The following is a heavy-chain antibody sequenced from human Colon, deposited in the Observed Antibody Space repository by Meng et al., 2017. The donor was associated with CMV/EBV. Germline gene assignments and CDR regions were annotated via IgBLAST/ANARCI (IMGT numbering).Heavy chain of an antibody. V-gene: IGHV1-2*02. CDR3: VRESWYFDF. D-gene: IGHD6-13*01. Sequence: QLQPVQFGTESKKPGASVKVSCKTSGYNLTAHHLHWVRQAPGQGVEWMGWIYPQDWGTYFAQKFQDRVTLTRDTSITTAYMELSGLTSDDTAIYYCVRESWYFDFWGEGTLVTVSS. J-gene: IGHJ4*02. CDR2: IYPQDWGT. CDR1: GYNLTAHH.